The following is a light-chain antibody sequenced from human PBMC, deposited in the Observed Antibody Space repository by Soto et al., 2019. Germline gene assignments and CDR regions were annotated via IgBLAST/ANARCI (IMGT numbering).Light chain of an antibody. V-gene: IGKV1-12*01. CDR2: AAS. CDR1: QGISSW. J-gene: IGKJ4*01. Sequence: DIQMTQSPSSVSASVGDRDTITCRARQGISSWLAWYQQKPGKAPKRLIYAASSLQSGVPSRFSGSASGTDFALTIRSLQPEDFATYYCQHATSFHALTFGGGTKVDIK. CDR3: QHATSFHALT.